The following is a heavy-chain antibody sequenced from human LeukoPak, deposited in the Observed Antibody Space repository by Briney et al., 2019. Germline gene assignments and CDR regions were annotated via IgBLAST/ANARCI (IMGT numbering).Heavy chain of an antibody. J-gene: IGHJ4*02. CDR3: ARVTGYMIEDYFDY. D-gene: IGHD3-22*01. V-gene: IGHV4-59*01. CDR2: IYYSGST. CDR1: GGSISSYY. Sequence: SETLSLTCTVSGGSISSYYWSWIRQPPGKGLEWVGCIYYSGSTNYKPSLKSRVTISVETSKNQFSLKLRSVTAADTAVYYCARVTGYMIEDYFDYWGQGTLVTVSS.